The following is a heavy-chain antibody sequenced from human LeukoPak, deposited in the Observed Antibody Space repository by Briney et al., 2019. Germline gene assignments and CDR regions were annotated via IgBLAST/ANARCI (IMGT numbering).Heavy chain of an antibody. CDR2: IYYSGST. Sequence: PSETLSLTCNVSGDSISGYYWTWIRQPPGKGLERIGYIYYSGSTNYNPSLESRVTMSVDSSRNQFSLKLNSVTATDTAVYFCARHAYSYGSEFDFWGQGILVTVSS. CDR1: GDSISGYY. V-gene: IGHV4-59*08. CDR3: ARHAYSYGSEFDF. D-gene: IGHD5-18*01. J-gene: IGHJ4*02.